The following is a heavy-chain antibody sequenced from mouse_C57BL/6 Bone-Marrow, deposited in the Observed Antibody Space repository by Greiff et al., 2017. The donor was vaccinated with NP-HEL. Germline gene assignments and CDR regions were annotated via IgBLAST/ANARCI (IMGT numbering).Heavy chain of an antibody. CDR3: ARATYYDYDGAMDY. CDR1: GYTFTDYY. D-gene: IGHD2-4*01. V-gene: IGHV1-26*01. J-gene: IGHJ4*01. Sequence: EVQLQQSGPELVKPGASVKISCKASGYTFTDYYMNWVKQSHGKSLEWIGDINPNNGGTSYNQKFKGKATLTVDKSSSTAYMELRSLTSEDSAVYYCARATYYDYDGAMDYWGQGTSVTVSP. CDR2: INPNNGGT.